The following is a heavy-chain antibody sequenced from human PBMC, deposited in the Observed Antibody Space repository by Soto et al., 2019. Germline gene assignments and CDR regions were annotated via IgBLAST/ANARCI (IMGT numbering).Heavy chain of an antibody. V-gene: IGHV3-66*01. J-gene: IGHJ4*02. CDR2: VYSGGTT. D-gene: IGHD1-26*01. CDR3: ARGRAASSDFDS. CDR1: GFTVSTYY. Sequence: EVQLVESGGGLVQPGGSLRLSCAASGFTVSTYYMNWVRQAPGEGLVWVSVVYSGGTTYYADSVRGRFTISRDNSKSTLFLQMNSLGAEDTAVYDCARGRAASSDFDSWGQGTLVTVSS.